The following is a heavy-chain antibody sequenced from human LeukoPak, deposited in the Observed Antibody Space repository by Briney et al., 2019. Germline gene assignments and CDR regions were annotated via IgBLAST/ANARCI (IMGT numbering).Heavy chain of an antibody. CDR1: GGTFSSYA. V-gene: IGHV1-69*13. J-gene: IGHJ4*02. D-gene: IGHD3-22*01. CDR3: ARDYYDSSGHDY. Sequence: SVKVSCKASGGTFSSYAISWVRQAPGRGLEWMGGIIPIFGTANYAQKFQGRVTITADESTSTAYMELSSLRSEDTAVYYCARDYYDSSGHDYWGQGTLVTVSS. CDR2: IIPIFGTA.